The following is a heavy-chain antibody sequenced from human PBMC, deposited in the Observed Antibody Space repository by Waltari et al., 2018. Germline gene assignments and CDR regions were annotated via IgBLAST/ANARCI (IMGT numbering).Heavy chain of an antibody. CDR2: IWYDGSKK. J-gene: IGHJ4*02. CDR1: GFHFSSHG. Sequence: LVEAGGGGGQAGGALRPSWAGSGFHFSSHGMHWVRQAPGKGLEWVAVIWYDGSKKYYADSVKGRFTISRDNSKNTLYLQMNSLRAEDTAVYYCAKEGSSGWTDYWGQGTLVTVSS. V-gene: IGHV3-33*06. D-gene: IGHD6-19*01. CDR3: AKEGSSGWTDY.